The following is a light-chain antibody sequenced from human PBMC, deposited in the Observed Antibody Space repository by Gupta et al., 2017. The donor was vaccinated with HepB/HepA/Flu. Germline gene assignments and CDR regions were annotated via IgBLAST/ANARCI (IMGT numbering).Light chain of an antibody. V-gene: IGKV1-12*01. CDR2: AAS. CDR1: QGISSS. CDR3: QQGNSFQT. J-gene: IGKJ1*01. Sequence: DIQMTQSPSSVSASVGDRVTITCRASQGISSSLAWYQQKPGKAPKVLIYAASSLQSGVPSRFSGNGSGTDFTLTISSLQPEDFATYYCQQGNSFQTFGQGTKVEIK.